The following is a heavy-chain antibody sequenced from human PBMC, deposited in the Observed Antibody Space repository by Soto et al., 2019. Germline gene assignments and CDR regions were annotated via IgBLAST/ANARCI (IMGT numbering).Heavy chain of an antibody. CDR3: ARRIVSTETFEY. CDR1: GGSISSYY. D-gene: IGHD5-12*01. CDR2: IYYYGST. Sequence: TSETLSLTCTVSGGSISSYYWSWIRQPPGKGLEWIGYIYYYGSTNYNPSLKSRVTISVDTSKNQFSLKLTSVTAADTAIYYCARRIVSTETFEYWGQGTLVTVSS. J-gene: IGHJ4*02. V-gene: IGHV4-59*08.